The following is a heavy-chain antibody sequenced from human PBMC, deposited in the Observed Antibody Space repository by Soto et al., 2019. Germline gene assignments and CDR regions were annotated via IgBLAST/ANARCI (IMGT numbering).Heavy chain of an antibody. CDR3: AKDREWFGELFDAFDI. CDR1: GFTFSSYA. D-gene: IGHD3-10*01. V-gene: IGHV3-23*01. J-gene: IGHJ3*02. CDR2: ISGSGGST. Sequence: GGSLRLSCAASGFTFSSYAMNWVRQAPGKGLEWVSAISGSGGSTYYADSVKGRFTISRDNSKNTLYLQMNSLRAEDTAVYYCAKDREWFGELFDAFDIWGQGTTVTVSS.